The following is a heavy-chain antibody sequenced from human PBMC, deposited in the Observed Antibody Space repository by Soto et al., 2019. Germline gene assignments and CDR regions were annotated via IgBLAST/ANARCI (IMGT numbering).Heavy chain of an antibody. CDR1: GGSFSGYY. J-gene: IGHJ4*02. V-gene: IGHV4-34*01. CDR3: ASNSYGCTFYDY. Sequence: SETLSLTCAVYGGSFSGYYWSWIRQPPGKGLEWIGEINHSGSTYYNPSLKSRVTISVDTSKNQFSLKLSSVTAADTAVYYCASNSYGCTFYDYWGQGTLVTVSS. CDR2: INHSGST. D-gene: IGHD5-18*01.